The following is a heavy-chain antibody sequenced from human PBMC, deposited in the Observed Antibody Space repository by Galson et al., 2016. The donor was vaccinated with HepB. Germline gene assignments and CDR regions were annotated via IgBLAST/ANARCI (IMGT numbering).Heavy chain of an antibody. J-gene: IGHJ4*02. CDR3: ARSRDTAMAVDY. CDR1: GYSFTNYW. V-gene: IGHV5-51*03. Sequence: QSGAEVKKPGDSLTISCKGSGYSFTNYWIGWVRQMPGKGLEWVGIIYPGDSDTRYSPSFQGQVTISADESISTAYLQWSSLKASDTAMYYCARSRDTAMAVDYWGQGTLVTVSA. CDR2: IYPGDSDT. D-gene: IGHD5-18*01.